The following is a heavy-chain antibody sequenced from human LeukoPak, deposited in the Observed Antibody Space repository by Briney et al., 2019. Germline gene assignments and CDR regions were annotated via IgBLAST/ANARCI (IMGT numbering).Heavy chain of an antibody. V-gene: IGHV4-34*01. CDR3: ARPLTGTSFDF. Sequence: SETLSLTCAVYGGSFSGYYWSWIRQSPGKGLEWIGEINHSGSPNYNPSLKSRVTISADTSKNQFSLRLTSVTAADTAIYYCARPLTGTSFDFWGQGTQVTVSS. CDR2: INHSGSP. J-gene: IGHJ4*02. D-gene: IGHD7-27*01. CDR1: GGSFSGYY.